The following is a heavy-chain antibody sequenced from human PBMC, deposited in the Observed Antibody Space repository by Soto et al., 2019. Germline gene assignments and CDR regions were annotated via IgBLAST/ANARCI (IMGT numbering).Heavy chain of an antibody. CDR2: TYYRSKWYN. CDR3: ARVSSGSNYRKADYYYYGIDV. V-gene: IGHV6-1*01. J-gene: IGHJ6*02. D-gene: IGHD1-26*01. CDR1: GDSVSSNTAA. Sequence: SQTLSLTCAISGDSVSSNTAAWNWIRQSPSRGLEWLGRTYYRSKWYNDYEVFVKSRITINPDTTKNQFSLQLDSVTPEDTAVYYCARVSSGSNYRKADYYYYGIDVWGQGTTVT.